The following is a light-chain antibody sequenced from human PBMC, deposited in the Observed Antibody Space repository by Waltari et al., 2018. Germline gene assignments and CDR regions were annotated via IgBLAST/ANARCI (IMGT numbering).Light chain of an antibody. CDR2: DVS. CDR3: SSYTSPATHVL. V-gene: IGLV2-14*03. CDR1: NSDVGGYNF. J-gene: IGLJ2*01. Sequence: QSALTQPASLSGSPGASITIPCAGSNSDVGGYNFVSWYQQQPGSAPTLIIYDVSNRPAGVSSRSSGSQPGNSASLTISGLPAEDEGHYYWSSYTSPATHVLFGGGTKLTVV.